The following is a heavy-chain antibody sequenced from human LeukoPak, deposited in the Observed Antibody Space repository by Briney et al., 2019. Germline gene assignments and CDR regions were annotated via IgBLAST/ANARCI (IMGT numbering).Heavy chain of an antibody. D-gene: IGHD6-13*01. J-gene: IGHJ4*02. CDR3: SSYGIAAAVDY. CDR2: INHSGST. V-gene: IGHV4-34*01. Sequence: SETLSLTCAVYVGSFSGYYWSWIRQPPGKGLEWIGEINHSGSTNYNPSLKSRVTISVDTSKNQFSLKLSSVTAADTAVYYCSSYGIAAAVDYWGQGTLVTVSS. CDR1: VGSFSGYY.